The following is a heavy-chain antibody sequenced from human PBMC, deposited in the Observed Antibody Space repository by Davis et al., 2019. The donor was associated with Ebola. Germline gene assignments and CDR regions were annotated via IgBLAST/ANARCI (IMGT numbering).Heavy chain of an antibody. D-gene: IGHD6-13*01. J-gene: IGHJ4*02. CDR1: GGSIISSSSY. V-gene: IGHV4-39*01. CDR2: IYYSGST. CDR3: ARAVAGSSWYGFDS. Sequence: SETLSLTCTVSGGSIISSSSYWGWIRQPPRKGLEWIGSIYYSGSTHYNPSLKSRVTISVDTSKNQFSLKVNSVTAADTAVYYCARAVAGSSWYGFDSWGQGTLVTVSS.